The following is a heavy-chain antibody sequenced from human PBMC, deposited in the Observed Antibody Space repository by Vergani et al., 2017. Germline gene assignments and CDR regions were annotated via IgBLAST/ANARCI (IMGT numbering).Heavy chain of an antibody. Sequence: EVQLVESGGGLVQPGRSLRLSCTASGFTFGDYAMSWVRQAPGXGLEWVGFIRSKAYGGTTEYAASVKGRFTISRDDSKSIAYLQMNSLKAEDTAVYYCTSEPYDYVWGSYRQADYWGQGTLVTVSS. CDR1: GFTFGDYA. V-gene: IGHV3-49*04. D-gene: IGHD3-16*02. CDR2: IRSKAYGGTT. CDR3: TSEPYDYVWGSYRQADY. J-gene: IGHJ4*02.